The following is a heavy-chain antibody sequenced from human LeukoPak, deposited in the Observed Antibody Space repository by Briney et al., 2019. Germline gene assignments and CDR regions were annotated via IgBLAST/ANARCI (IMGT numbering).Heavy chain of an antibody. CDR2: ISSSSSSYI. Sequence: PGGSLRLSCAASGFTFSSYSMNWVRQAPGKGLEWVPSISSSSSSYIYYADSVKGRFTISRDNAKNSLYLQMNSLRAEDTAVYYCARDAFRLLVRGVITEFDYWGQGTLVTVSS. J-gene: IGHJ4*02. CDR3: ARDAFRLLVRGVITEFDY. CDR1: GFTFSSYS. D-gene: IGHD3-10*01. V-gene: IGHV3-21*01.